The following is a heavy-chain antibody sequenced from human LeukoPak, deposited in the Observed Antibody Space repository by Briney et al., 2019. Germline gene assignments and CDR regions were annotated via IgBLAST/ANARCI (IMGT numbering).Heavy chain of an antibody. CDR2: LSSSGSAF. V-gene: IGHV3-48*03. D-gene: IGHD3-16*01. J-gene: IGHJ4*02. CDR1: GFTFRSYE. Sequence: PGGSLTLSCEDSGFTFRSYEMNWVRQAPGKGLEWIAYLSSSGSAFSYADSVKGRFTIARDNAKNSLYLQMNSLRAEDTAVYYCVTSFIITFGGITANDYWGQGTLVTVSS. CDR3: VTSFIITFGGITANDY.